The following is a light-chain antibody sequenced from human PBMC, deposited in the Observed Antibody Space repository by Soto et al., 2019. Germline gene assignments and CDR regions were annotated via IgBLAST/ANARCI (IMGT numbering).Light chain of an antibody. CDR1: SSNIGSNY. V-gene: IGLV1-47*01. Sequence: QSVLTQPPSASGTPGQRVTLSCSGSSSNIGSNYVYWYQQLPGTAPKLLIYRNNQRPSGVPDRFSGSKSGTSASLAISGLLSEDEADYYCAAWDDSLSALFGGGTKLTVL. CDR2: RNN. J-gene: IGLJ2*01. CDR3: AAWDDSLSAL.